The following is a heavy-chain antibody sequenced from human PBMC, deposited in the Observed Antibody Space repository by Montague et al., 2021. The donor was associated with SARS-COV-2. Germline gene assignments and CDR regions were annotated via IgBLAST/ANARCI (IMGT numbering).Heavy chain of an antibody. Sequence: SLRLSCAAPGFRFDDYAMHWVRQVPGKGLEWVSGISWNSGSKAYADSVKGRFTISRDNAKNSLYLQMNSLRAEDTALYHCAKDKGYYFDSSGQNDNWGQGTLVTVSS. CDR3: AKDKGYYFDSSGQNDN. CDR1: GFRFDDYA. D-gene: IGHD3-22*01. CDR2: ISWNSGSK. V-gene: IGHV3-9*01. J-gene: IGHJ4*02.